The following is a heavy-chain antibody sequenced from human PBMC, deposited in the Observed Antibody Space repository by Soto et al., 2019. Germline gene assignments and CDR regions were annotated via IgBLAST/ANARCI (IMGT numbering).Heavy chain of an antibody. Sequence: QVRLVQSGAEVKKPGASVKVSCKASGYTFTSYAMHWVRQAPGQRLEWMGWINAGNGNTKYSQKFQGRVTITRDTSARTAYMELSSLRSADTAVYYCARVGAYTYYAFWSDDYYYGIDFWGQGTTVTVSS. D-gene: IGHD3-3*01. J-gene: IGHJ6*02. CDR3: ARVGAYTYYAFWSDDYYYGIDF. V-gene: IGHV1-3*01. CDR1: GYTFTSYA. CDR2: INAGNGNT.